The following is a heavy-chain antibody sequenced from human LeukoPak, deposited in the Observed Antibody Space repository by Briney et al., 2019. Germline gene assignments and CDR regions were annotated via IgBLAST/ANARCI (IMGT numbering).Heavy chain of an antibody. CDR2: ISWNSGSI. CDR1: GFTFDDYA. J-gene: IGHJ6*02. V-gene: IGHV3-9*01. Sequence: GRSLRLSCAASGFTFDDYAMHWVRQAPGKGLEWVSGISWNSGSIGYADSVKGRFTISRDNAKNSLYLQMSSLRAEDTALYYCAKDRDSGTMVRGVIIKTSYYYYYGMDVWGQGTTVTVSS. D-gene: IGHD3-10*01. CDR3: AKDRDSGTMVRGVIIKTSYYYYYGMDV.